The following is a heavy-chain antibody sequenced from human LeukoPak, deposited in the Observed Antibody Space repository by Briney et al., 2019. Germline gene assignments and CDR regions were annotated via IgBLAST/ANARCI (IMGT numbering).Heavy chain of an antibody. CDR1: GGSFSGYY. D-gene: IGHD2-15*01. J-gene: IGHJ6*02. CDR3: ARPKLDSNSRPWYYYYYGMDV. V-gene: IGHV4-34*01. CDR2: INHSGST. Sequence: PSETLSLTCAVYGGSFSGYYWSWIRQPPGKGLEWIGEINHSGSTNYNPSLKSRVTISVDTSKNQFSLKLSSVTAADTAVYYCARPKLDSNSRPWYYYYYGMDVWGQGTTVTVSS.